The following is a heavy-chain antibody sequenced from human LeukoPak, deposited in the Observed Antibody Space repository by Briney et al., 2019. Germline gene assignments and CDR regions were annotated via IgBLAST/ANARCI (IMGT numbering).Heavy chain of an antibody. Sequence: GESRLTYCKGSGYSFTSYWIGWVRQMPGKGLEWVGIIYPGDSDTRYSPSFQGQDTISADKSISTAYLQWSSLKASDTAIYYCARLSLSDYYDFWSGPFDYWGQGTLVTVAS. CDR2: IYPGDSDT. CDR1: GYSFTSYW. D-gene: IGHD3-3*01. CDR3: ARLSLSDYYDFWSGPFDY. J-gene: IGHJ4*02. V-gene: IGHV5-51*01.